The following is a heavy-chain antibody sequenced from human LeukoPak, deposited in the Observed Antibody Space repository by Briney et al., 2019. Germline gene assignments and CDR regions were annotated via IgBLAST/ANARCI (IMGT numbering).Heavy chain of an antibody. CDR3: ASHMDVVIVPVEMASDC. Sequence: PGGSLRLSCAASGFTFSSYAMHWVRQAPGKGLEWVAVISYDGSTKYYADSVKGRFTISRDNSKDTLYLQLNSLRPEDTAVYYCASHMDVVIVPVEMASDCWGQGTLVTVSS. V-gene: IGHV3-30-3*01. D-gene: IGHD2-2*03. J-gene: IGHJ4*02. CDR2: ISYDGSTK. CDR1: GFTFSSYA.